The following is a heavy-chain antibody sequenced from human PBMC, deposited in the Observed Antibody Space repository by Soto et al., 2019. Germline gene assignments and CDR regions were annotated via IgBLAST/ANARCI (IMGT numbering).Heavy chain of an antibody. Sequence: SETLSLTCAVYGGSFSGYYWSWIRQPPGKGLEWIGEINHSGSTNYNPSLKSRVTISVDTSKNQFSLKLSSVTAADTAVYYCARGLSYYYDSSGSLPGDWGQGTLVTVST. CDR3: ARGLSYYYDSSGSLPGD. J-gene: IGHJ4*02. CDR1: GGSFSGYY. D-gene: IGHD3-22*01. CDR2: INHSGST. V-gene: IGHV4-34*01.